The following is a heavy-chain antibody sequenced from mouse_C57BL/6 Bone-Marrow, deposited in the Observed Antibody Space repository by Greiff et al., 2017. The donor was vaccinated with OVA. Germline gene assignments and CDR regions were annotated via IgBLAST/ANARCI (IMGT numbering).Heavy chain of an antibody. D-gene: IGHD1-1*01. Sequence: EVQVVESGGGLVQPGGSLKLSCAASGFTFSDYYMYWVRQTPEKRLEWVAYISNGGGSTYYPDTVKGRFTSSRDNAKNTLYPQMGRLKSEDTAMDDCARVGYYGSSYNAMDYWGQGTSVTVSS. CDR2: ISNGGGST. CDR1: GFTFSDYY. CDR3: ARVGYYGSSYNAMDY. J-gene: IGHJ4*01. V-gene: IGHV5-12*01.